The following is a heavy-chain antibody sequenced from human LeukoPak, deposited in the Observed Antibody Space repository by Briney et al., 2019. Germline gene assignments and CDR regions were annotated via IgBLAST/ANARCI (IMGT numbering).Heavy chain of an antibody. D-gene: IGHD4-17*01. CDR2: INPEGSRG. V-gene: IGHV3-74*01. CDR3: YAPEVDY. Sequence: GGSLRLSCAASGYTFSKYWMHWVRQAPRKGLVWVSRINPEGSRGTYADSVMGRFTISRDNAENTLYLQMNSQPGDDTAPYYCYAPEVDYWGQGTLVTVSS. CDR1: GYTFSKYW. J-gene: IGHJ4*02.